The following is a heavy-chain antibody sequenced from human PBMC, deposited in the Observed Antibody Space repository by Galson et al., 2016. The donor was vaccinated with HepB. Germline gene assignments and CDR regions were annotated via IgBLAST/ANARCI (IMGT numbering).Heavy chain of an antibody. V-gene: IGHV3-11*01. CDR3: ARGASGSPRLARVNFDY. D-gene: IGHD6-6*01. Sequence: SLRLSCAASGFTFSDYYMSWIRQAPGKGLEWVSYISSSGLSIIKYADSVKGRFTISRDNAKNSVYLHMISLTPEDTAVYYCARGASGSPRLARVNFDYWGQRALVTVSS. CDR2: ISSSGLSII. J-gene: IGHJ4*02. CDR1: GFTFSDYY.